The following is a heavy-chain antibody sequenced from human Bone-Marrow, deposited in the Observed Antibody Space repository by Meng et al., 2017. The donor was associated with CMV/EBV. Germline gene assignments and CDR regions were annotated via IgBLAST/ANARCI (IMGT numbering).Heavy chain of an antibody. CDR2: INPNRGGT. J-gene: IGHJ5*02. CDR1: GYTLTGYY. V-gene: IGHV1-2*02. Sequence: ACKSSGYTLTGYYMHWVRQAPGQGLEWMGWINPNRGGTNYAQTFQGRVTMTRDTSISTAYMELSRLRSDDTAVYYCASSGLRPFDPWGQGTLVTVSS. D-gene: IGHD3-16*01. CDR3: ASSGLRPFDP.